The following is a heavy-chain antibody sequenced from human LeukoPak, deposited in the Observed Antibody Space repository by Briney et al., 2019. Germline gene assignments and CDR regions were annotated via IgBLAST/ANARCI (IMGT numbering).Heavy chain of an antibody. CDR1: GFTFSGSA. CDR3: TRPVEGEAFDI. J-gene: IGHJ3*02. Sequence: PGGSLRLSCAASGFTFSGSAMHWVRQASGKGLEWVGRIRSKANSYATAYAASVKGRFTISRDDSKNTAYLQMNSLKTEDTAVYYCTRPVEGEAFDIWGQGTMVTVSS. D-gene: IGHD3-16*01. V-gene: IGHV3-73*01. CDR2: IRSKANSYAT.